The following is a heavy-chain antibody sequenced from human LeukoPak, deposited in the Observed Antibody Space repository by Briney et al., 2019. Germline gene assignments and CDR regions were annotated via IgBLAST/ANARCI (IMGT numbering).Heavy chain of an antibody. CDR1: GFTLKNYY. D-gene: IGHD4/OR15-4a*01. CDR2: ISTTGNSI. J-gene: IGHJ4*02. CDR3: ARGCFICPSDC. Sequence: GGSLRLSCSASGFTLKNYYMNWVRRAPGKGLEWISYISTTGNSIYYADSVKGRFTISRDNANNSLSLQMDSLRAEDTAVYYCARGCFICPSDCWGQGTLVTVSS. V-gene: IGHV3-11*01.